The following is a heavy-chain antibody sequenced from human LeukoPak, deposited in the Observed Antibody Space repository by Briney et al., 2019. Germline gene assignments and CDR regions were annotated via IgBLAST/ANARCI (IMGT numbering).Heavy chain of an antibody. V-gene: IGHV1-69*04. CDR3: ASNPDILTGYYN. CDR2: IIPILGIA. CDR1: GGTFSSYA. J-gene: IGHJ4*02. Sequence: ASVKVSCKASGGTFSSYAISWVRQAPGQGLEWMGRIIPILGIANYAQKFQGRVTITADKSTSTAYMELSSLRSEDTAVYYCASNPDILTGYYNWGQGTLVTVSS. D-gene: IGHD3-9*01.